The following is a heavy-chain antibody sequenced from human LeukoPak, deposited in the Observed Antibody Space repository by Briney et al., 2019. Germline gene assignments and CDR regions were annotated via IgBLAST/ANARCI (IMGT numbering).Heavy chain of an antibody. CDR2: IRSKANSYAT. CDR1: GFTFSGSA. V-gene: IGHV3-73*01. Sequence: GGSLRLSCAASGFTFSGSAMHWVRQASGKGLEWVGRIRSKANSYATAYAASVKGRFTISRDDSKNTAYLQMNSLKTEDTAAYYCTRHPGLVLYRKHPNYYYMDVWGKGTTVTVSS. J-gene: IGHJ6*03. D-gene: IGHD2-8*01. CDR3: TRHPGLVLYRKHPNYYYMDV.